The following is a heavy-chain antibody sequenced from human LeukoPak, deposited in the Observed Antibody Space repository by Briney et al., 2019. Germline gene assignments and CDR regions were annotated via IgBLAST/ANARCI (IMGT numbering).Heavy chain of an antibody. V-gene: IGHV4-39*01. CDR3: ARRGYCSSTSCYEYWFDP. CDR1: GGSISSSSYY. CDR2: IYYSGST. J-gene: IGHJ5*02. Sequence: PSETLSLTCTVSGGSISSSSYYWGWIRQPPGKGLEWIGIIYYSGSTYYNPSLKSRLTISVDTSKNQFSLKLSSVTATDTAVYYYARRGYCSSTSCYEYWFDPWGQGTLVTVSS. D-gene: IGHD2-2*01.